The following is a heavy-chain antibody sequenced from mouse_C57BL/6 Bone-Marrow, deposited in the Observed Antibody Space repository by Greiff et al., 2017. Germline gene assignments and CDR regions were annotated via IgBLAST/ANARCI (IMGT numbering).Heavy chain of an antibody. J-gene: IGHJ1*03. CDR3: ARPPPYYDYDVGYFDF. D-gene: IGHD2-4*01. CDR1: GFTFSDYG. V-gene: IGHV5-17*01. CDR2: ISSGSSTI. Sequence: EVKLMESGGGLVKPGGSLKLSCAASGFTFSDYGMHWVRQAPEKGLEWVAYISSGSSTIYYADTVKGRFTISRDNAKNTLFLQMTSLRSEDTAMYYCARPPPYYDYDVGYFDFWGTGTTVTVSS.